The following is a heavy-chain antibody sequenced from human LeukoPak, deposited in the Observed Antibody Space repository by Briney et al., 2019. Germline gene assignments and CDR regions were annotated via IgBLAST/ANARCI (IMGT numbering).Heavy chain of an antibody. D-gene: IGHD3-10*01. Sequence: SGTLSLTCAVSGGSISSSNWWSWVRQPPGKGLEWIGEIYHSGSTNYNPSLKSRVTISVDKSKNRFSLKLSSVTAADTAVYYCARVNYYGSGSYSTGDYWGQGTLVTVSS. CDR1: GGSISSSNW. CDR2: IYHSGST. V-gene: IGHV4-4*02. CDR3: ARVNYYGSGSYSTGDY. J-gene: IGHJ4*02.